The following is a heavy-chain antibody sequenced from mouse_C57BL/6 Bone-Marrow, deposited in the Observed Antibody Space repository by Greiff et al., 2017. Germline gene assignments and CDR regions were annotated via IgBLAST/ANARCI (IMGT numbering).Heavy chain of an antibody. CDR3: TTSDGRTYGRAY. Sequence: EVKLVESGAELVRPGASVKLSCTASGFYIKYDYMHWVKQRPEQGLEWIGWIDPENGDTKYASKFQDKATITADTSSNSAYLQLSSLTSEDTAVYYCTTSDGRTYGRAYWGQGTLVTVSA. V-gene: IGHV14-4*01. CDR2: IDPENGDT. J-gene: IGHJ3*01. CDR1: GFYIKYDY. D-gene: IGHD1-1*01.